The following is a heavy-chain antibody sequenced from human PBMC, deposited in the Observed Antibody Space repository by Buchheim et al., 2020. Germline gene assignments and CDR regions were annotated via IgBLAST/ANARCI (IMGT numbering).Heavy chain of an antibody. D-gene: IGHD3-22*01. CDR1: GGSISSSSYY. Sequence: QLQLQESGPGLVKPSETLSLTCTVSGGSISSSSYYWGWIRQPPGKGLEWIGSIYYSGSTYYNPSLKSRVTISVDTSKNQFSLKLSSVTAADTAVYYCARHVRSITMIVENHLGGMDVWGQGTT. CDR2: IYYSGST. J-gene: IGHJ6*02. CDR3: ARHVRSITMIVENHLGGMDV. V-gene: IGHV4-39*01.